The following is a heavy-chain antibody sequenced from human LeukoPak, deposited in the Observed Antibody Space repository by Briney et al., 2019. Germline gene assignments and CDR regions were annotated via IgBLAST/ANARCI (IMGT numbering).Heavy chain of an antibody. V-gene: IGHV3-30-3*01. D-gene: IGHD3-3*01. CDR3: ARDPITIFGVVPKNPKYNWFDP. CDR2: ISYDGSNK. Sequence: PGGSLRLSCAASGFTFSSYAMHWVRQAPGKGLEWVAVISYDGSNKYYADSVKGRFTISRDNSKNTLYLQMNSLRAEDTAVYYCARDPITIFGVVPKNPKYNWFDPWGQGTLVTVSS. J-gene: IGHJ5*02. CDR1: GFTFSSYA.